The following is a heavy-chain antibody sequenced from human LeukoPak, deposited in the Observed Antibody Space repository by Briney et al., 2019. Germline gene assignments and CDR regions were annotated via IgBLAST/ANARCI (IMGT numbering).Heavy chain of an antibody. D-gene: IGHD1-14*01. V-gene: IGHV4-34*01. CDR3: KSMTTGHDY. CDR2: INHSGYT. J-gene: IGHJ4*02. CDR1: GVSFNDYY. Sequence: SETLSLTCAVSGVSFNDYYWSWVRQSPGKGLEWIGEINHSGYTNDSPSLKSRVTISIDTSRKQFSLNLRSVTVADTAVYYCKSMTTGHDYWGQGTLVTVSS.